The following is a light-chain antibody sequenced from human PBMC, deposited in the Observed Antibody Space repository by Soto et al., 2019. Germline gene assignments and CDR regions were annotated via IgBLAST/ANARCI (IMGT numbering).Light chain of an antibody. CDR3: QQYDNLPRGPWT. Sequence: DIQMTQSPSSLSASVGDRVTITCQASQDISNYLNWYQQKPGKAPKLLIYDASNLETGVPSRFSGSGSGTDFTFTISSLQPEDIATYYCQQYDNLPRGPWTFGQGTKVDIK. V-gene: IGKV1-33*01. J-gene: IGKJ1*01. CDR1: QDISNY. CDR2: DAS.